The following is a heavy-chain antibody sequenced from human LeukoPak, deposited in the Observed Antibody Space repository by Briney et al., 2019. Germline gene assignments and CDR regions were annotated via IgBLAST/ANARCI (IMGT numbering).Heavy chain of an antibody. Sequence: GGSLRLSCAASGFTFSDYYMSWLRQAPGKGLEWVSYISSSSSYTNYADSVKGRFTISRDNAKNSLYLQMNSLRAEDTAVYYCAVRRITMVRGVIGPDWFDPWGQGTLVTVSS. CDR2: ISSSSSYT. V-gene: IGHV3-11*06. D-gene: IGHD3-10*01. J-gene: IGHJ5*02. CDR3: AVRRITMVRGVIGPDWFDP. CDR1: GFTFSDYY.